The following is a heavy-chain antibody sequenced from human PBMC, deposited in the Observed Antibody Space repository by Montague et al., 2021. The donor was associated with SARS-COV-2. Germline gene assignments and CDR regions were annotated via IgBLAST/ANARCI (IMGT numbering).Heavy chain of an antibody. CDR3: ARESGSGSYLVY. V-gene: IGHV4-39*01. CDR2: KYYSGST. J-gene: IGHJ4*02. CDR1: GASISSRSYY. Sequence: SETLSLTCTVSGASISSRSYYWGWIRQPPGKGLEWIGFKYYSGSTYYNPSLKSRVTISVDTSKNQFSLKLSSVTAADTAVYYCARESGSGSYLVYWGQGTLVTVSS. D-gene: IGHD3-10*01.